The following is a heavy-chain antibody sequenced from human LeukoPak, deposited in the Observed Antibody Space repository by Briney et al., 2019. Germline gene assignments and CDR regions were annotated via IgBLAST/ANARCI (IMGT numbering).Heavy chain of an antibody. CDR2: ISGSGGST. Sequence: GGSLRLSCAASGFTFDDYAMSWVRQAPGKGLEWVSAISGSGGSTYYADSVKGRFTISRDNSKNTLYLQMNSLRAEDTAVYYCAKNGLVPELYDYWGQGTLVTVSS. V-gene: IGHV3-23*01. D-gene: IGHD1-26*01. CDR3: AKNGLVPELYDY. CDR1: GFTFDDYA. J-gene: IGHJ4*02.